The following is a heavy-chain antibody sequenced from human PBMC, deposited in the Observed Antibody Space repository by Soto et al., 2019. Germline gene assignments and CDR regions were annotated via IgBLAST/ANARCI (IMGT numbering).Heavy chain of an antibody. J-gene: IGHJ4*02. V-gene: IGHV4-34*01. CDR3: ARGVRHKYGAGGRDFDY. D-gene: IGHD3-10*01. CDR2: INHSGST. CDR1: GGSLSGYY. Sequence: SEILSLTCPVYGGSLSGYYWSWIRQPPGKGLEWIREINHSGSTNYNPYLKSRVTISVDTAKNQFSLKLSSVTAADTAVYSCARGVRHKYGAGGRDFDYWGQGTLVTGS.